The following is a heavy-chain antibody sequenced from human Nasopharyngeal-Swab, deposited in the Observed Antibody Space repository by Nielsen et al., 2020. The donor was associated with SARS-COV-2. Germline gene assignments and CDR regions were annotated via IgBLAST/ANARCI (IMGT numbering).Heavy chain of an antibody. J-gene: IGHJ6*02. V-gene: IGHV4-34*01. CDR2: INHSGST. CDR3: ARCITVIQGGPYYYYFGMDV. Sequence: PGKGLEWIGEINHSGSTKYNPSLKSRVTISGDTSKNQFSLKLSSVTAADTAVYYCARCITVIQGGPYYYYFGMDVWGQGTTVTVSS. D-gene: IGHD3-10*01.